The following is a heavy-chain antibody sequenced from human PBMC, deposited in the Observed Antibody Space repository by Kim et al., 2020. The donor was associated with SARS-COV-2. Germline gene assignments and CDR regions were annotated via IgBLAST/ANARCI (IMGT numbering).Heavy chain of an antibody. CDR3: ARYFRGTSIRFLVLFQFDY. CDR2: DYYTGST. CDR1: GASISSSCYY. J-gene: IGHJ4*02. D-gene: IGHD2-21*01. V-gene: IGHV4-39*01. Sequence: SETLSLTCTVSGASISSSCYYWGWLRQPQGMGLEWIGSDYYTGSTYYNPSLKSRVTIPVDTSKNQFSLKLSPVTAADTAVYYCARYFRGTSIRFLVLFQFDYWGQGTLVTVSS.